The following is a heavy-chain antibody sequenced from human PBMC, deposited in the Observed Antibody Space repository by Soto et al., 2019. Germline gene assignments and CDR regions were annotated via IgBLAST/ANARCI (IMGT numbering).Heavy chain of an antibody. CDR3: ARGPPSSSWYDGWFDP. D-gene: IGHD6-13*01. CDR1: GYTLTELS. Sequence: SVKVSCKVSGYTLTELSMHWVRQAPGQGLEWMGGIIPIFGTANYAQKFQGRVTITADESTSTAYMELSSLRSEDTAVYYCARGPPSSSWYDGWFDPWGQGTLVTVSS. V-gene: IGHV1-69*13. CDR2: IIPIFGTA. J-gene: IGHJ5*02.